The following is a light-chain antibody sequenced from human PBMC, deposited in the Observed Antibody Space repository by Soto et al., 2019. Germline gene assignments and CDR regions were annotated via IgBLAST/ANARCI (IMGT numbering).Light chain of an antibody. J-gene: IGKJ1*01. CDR1: QSISSY. V-gene: IGKV1-17*01. Sequence: DIQVTQSPSSLSASVGCRVTITWRASQSISSYLNWYQQKPGKAPKLLIYAASSLQSGVPSRFSGSGSGTEFTLTISSLQPDDFATYYCQHYNSYSEACGQGTKVDI. CDR2: AAS. CDR3: QHYNSYSEA.